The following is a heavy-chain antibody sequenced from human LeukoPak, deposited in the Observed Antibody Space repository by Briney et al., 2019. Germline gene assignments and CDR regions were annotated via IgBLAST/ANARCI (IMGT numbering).Heavy chain of an antibody. D-gene: IGHD3-3*01. CDR1: GYAFSFYG. CDR2: ISVNNGNT. Sequence: DSVKVSCRASGYAFSFYGINWVRQAPGQGLEWMGFISVNNGNTHHAEKFQGRVTMATDTSTSTAYLEVRSLRSDDTAVYYCQRITIFGVVIDFDYWGPGTLVTVSS. CDR3: QRITIFGVVIDFDY. V-gene: IGHV1-18*01. J-gene: IGHJ4*02.